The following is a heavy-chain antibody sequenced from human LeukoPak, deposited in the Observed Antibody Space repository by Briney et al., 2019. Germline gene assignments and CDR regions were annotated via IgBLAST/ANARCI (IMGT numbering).Heavy chain of an antibody. J-gene: IGHJ4*02. CDR2: ISSSGRTI. V-gene: IGHV3-48*03. CDR1: GFTFSSYG. CDR3: ARTLVDY. Sequence: HPGGSLRLSCTASGFTFSSYGMNWVRQAPGKGLEWVSHISSSGRTIYYADSVKGRLTISRDNPKNSLYLLMNNLRAEDTAVYYCARTLVDYWGQGALVTVSS.